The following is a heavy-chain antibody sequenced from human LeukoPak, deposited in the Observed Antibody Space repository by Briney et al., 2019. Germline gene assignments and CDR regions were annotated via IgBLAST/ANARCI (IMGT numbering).Heavy chain of an antibody. Sequence: GGSLRLSCAASGFTFSSYWMSWVRQAPGKGLEWVANINQDGSEKYHVDSVKGRFTISRDNAKNSVYLQMNSLTAEDTAVYYCVRDGGTTGYDLLDYWGQGTLLTVSS. CDR2: INQDGSEK. CDR1: GFTFSSYW. V-gene: IGHV3-7*01. J-gene: IGHJ4*02. CDR3: VRDGGTTGYDLLDY. D-gene: IGHD5-12*01.